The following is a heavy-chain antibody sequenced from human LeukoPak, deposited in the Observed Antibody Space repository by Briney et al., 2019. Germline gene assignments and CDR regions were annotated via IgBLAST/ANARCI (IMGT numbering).Heavy chain of an antibody. Sequence: ASVKVSCKVSGYTLTELSMHWVRQAPGKGLEWMGGFDPEDGETIYAQKFQGRVTMTEDTSTDTAYMELSSLRSEDTAVYYCATGTIVGARHYYYYMDVWGKGTTVTVSS. J-gene: IGHJ6*03. CDR3: ATGTIVGARHYYYYMDV. V-gene: IGHV1-24*01. CDR2: FDPEDGET. D-gene: IGHD1-26*01. CDR1: GYTLTELS.